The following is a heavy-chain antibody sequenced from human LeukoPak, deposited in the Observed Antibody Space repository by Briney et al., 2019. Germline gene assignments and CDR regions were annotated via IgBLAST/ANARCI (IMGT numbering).Heavy chain of an antibody. D-gene: IGHD7-27*01. CDR2: IYPGDSDT. CDR1: GYSFNTYW. J-gene: IGHJ3*02. CDR3: ARPQDFGLTGMNAFDI. Sequence: GESLKISGKGSGYSFNTYWIGWVRQMPGKGLEWMGNIYPGDSDTKYSPSFQGQVTISADKSISTAYLQWSSLKASYTAMYYRARPQDFGLTGMNAFDIWGQGTMVTVSS. V-gene: IGHV5-51*01.